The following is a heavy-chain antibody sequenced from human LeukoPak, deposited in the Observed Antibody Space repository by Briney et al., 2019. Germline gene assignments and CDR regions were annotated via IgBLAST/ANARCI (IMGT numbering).Heavy chain of an antibody. CDR1: GYTFICYY. J-gene: IGHJ6*03. CDR3: AREPYSSSSYYYYYYMDV. V-gene: IGHV1-2*02. CDR2: INPNSGGT. D-gene: IGHD6-6*01. Sequence: ASVKVSCKASGYTFICYYMHWVRKAPGQGIERMGWINPNSGGTNYAQKFQGTVTMTRDTSISTAYMELSRLRSDDTAVYYCAREPYSSSSYYYYYYMDVWGKGITVTVSS.